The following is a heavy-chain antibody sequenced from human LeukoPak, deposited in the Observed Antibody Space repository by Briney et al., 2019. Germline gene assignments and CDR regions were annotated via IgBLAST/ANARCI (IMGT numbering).Heavy chain of an antibody. Sequence: SETLSLTCAVYGGSFSGYYWSWIRQPPGKGLEWIGEINHSGSTNYNPSLKSRVTISVDRSKNQFSLKLSSVTAADTAVYYCARGYCSGGSCYSSYYYSYMDVWGKGATVTISS. CDR2: INHSGST. CDR3: ARGYCSGGSCYSSYYYSYMDV. J-gene: IGHJ6*03. CDR1: GGSFSGYY. D-gene: IGHD2-15*01. V-gene: IGHV4-34*01.